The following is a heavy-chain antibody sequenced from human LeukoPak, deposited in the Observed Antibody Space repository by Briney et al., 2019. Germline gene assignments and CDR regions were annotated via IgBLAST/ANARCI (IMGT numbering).Heavy chain of an antibody. CDR2: IYYSGTT. D-gene: IGHD5-24*01. CDR3: VRSNY. Sequence: SETLSLTCTVSGGSIRSGGYYWSWIRQHPGKGLEWIGYIYYSGTTYYNPSLKSRVTISVDTSKNQFSLKLSSVTAADTAVYYCVRSNYWGQGTLVTVSS. CDR1: GGSIRSGGYY. V-gene: IGHV4-31*08. J-gene: IGHJ4*02.